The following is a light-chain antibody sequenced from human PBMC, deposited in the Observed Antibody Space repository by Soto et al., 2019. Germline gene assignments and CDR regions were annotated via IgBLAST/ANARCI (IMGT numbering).Light chain of an antibody. CDR2: GNS. CDR3: QSFDSSLSASV. J-gene: IGLJ2*01. V-gene: IGLV1-40*01. Sequence: QSVLTQPPSLSGAPGQRVTISCAGSSSNIGAGYAVHWYQQLPGTAPKLLIYGNSNRPSGVPDRFSGSKSGTSASLAITGLQAEDEADYYCQSFDSSLSASVFGGGTKPTVL. CDR1: SSNIGAGYA.